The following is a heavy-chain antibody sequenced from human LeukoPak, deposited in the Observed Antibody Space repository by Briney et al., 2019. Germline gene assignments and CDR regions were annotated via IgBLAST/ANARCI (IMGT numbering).Heavy chain of an antibody. Sequence: GTSVKVSCKASGFTFTSSAVQWVRQARGQRLEWIGWIVVGSGNTNYAQKFQERVTITRDMSTSTAYMELSSLRSEDTAVYYCARATTVTTHFQHWGQGTLVTVSS. J-gene: IGHJ1*01. CDR1: GFTFTSSA. CDR3: ARATTVTTHFQH. V-gene: IGHV1-58*01. CDR2: IVVGSGNT. D-gene: IGHD4-17*01.